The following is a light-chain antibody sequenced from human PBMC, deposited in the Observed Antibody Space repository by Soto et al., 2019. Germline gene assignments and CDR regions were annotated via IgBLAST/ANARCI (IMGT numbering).Light chain of an antibody. V-gene: IGKV1-27*01. Sequence: DIQMTQSPSSLAASVGDRVTISCRASQGISNYLAWCQQKPGKAPKLLIYATSTLQSGVSSRFTGSGSGTDFTLTISSLQPEDVATYYCQKYNWPPFTFGSGTKVDI. J-gene: IGKJ3*01. CDR2: ATS. CDR3: QKYNWPPFT. CDR1: QGISNY.